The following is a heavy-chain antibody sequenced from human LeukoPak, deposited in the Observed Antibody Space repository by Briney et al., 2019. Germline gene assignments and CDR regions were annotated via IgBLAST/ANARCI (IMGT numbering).Heavy chain of an antibody. Sequence: GGTLRLSCAASGFNFGSYSMTWVRQAPGKGLECVANIDQDGSDKYYVDSVKGRFTISRDNTKNSLYLQMNSLRAEDTAVYYCVGGDYWGQGTLVTVFS. CDR1: GFNFGSYS. CDR3: VGGDY. J-gene: IGHJ4*02. V-gene: IGHV3-7*01. CDR2: IDQDGSDK.